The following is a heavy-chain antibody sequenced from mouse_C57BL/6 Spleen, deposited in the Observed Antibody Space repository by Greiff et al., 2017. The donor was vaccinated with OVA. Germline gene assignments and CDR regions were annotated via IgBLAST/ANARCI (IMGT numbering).Heavy chain of an antibody. CDR2: IYPGDGDT. D-gene: IGHD1-1*01. CDR1: GYAFSSSW. CDR3: AVVAPEGY. J-gene: IGHJ2*01. Sequence: VQLQQSGPELVKPGASVKISCKASGYAFSSSWLNWVKQRPGTGLEWIGRIYPGDGDTNYNGKFKGKATLTADKSSSTAYMQLSSLTSEDSAVYFCAVVAPEGYWGQGTTLTVAS. V-gene: IGHV1-82*01.